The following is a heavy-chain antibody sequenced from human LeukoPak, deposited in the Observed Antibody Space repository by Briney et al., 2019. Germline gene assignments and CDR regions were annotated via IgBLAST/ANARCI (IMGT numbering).Heavy chain of an antibody. CDR3: ARYAFWSGYYIG. Sequence: SETLSLTCAVYGGSFSGYYRSWIRQPPGKGLEWIGEINHSGSTNYNPSLKSRVTISVDTSKNQFSLKLSSVTAADTAVYYCARYAFWSGYYIGWGQGTLVTVSS. J-gene: IGHJ4*02. V-gene: IGHV4-34*01. CDR2: INHSGST. D-gene: IGHD3-3*01. CDR1: GGSFSGYY.